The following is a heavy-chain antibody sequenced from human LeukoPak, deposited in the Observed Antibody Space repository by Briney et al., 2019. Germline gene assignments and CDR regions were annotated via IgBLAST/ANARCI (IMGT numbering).Heavy chain of an antibody. CDR2: ISYDGSNK. J-gene: IGHJ4*02. Sequence: GGSLRLSCAASGFTFSSYAMHWVRQAPGKGLEWVAVISYDGSNKYYADSVKGRFTISRDNAKNSLYLQMNSLRAEDTAIYYCARDGGSSSNWSFDYWGPGTLVTVSS. D-gene: IGHD6-13*01. CDR3: ARDGGSSSNWSFDY. CDR1: GFTFSSYA. V-gene: IGHV3-30-3*01.